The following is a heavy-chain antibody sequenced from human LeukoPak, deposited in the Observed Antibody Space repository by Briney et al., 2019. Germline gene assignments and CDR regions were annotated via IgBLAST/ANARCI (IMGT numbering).Heavy chain of an antibody. J-gene: IGHJ4*02. V-gene: IGHV4-39*01. CDR3: ATLELGYFDY. CDR1: GFTFSSHTIH. Sequence: PGGSLRLSCAASGFTFSSHTIHWIRQPPGKGLEWIGSIYYSGSTYYNPSLKSRVTISVDTSKNQFSLKLSSVTAADTAVYYCATLELGYFDYWGQGTLVTVSS. D-gene: IGHD1-7*01. CDR2: IYYSGST.